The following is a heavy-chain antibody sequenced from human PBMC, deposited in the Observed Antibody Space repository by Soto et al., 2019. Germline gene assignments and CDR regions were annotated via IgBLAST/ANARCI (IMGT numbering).Heavy chain of an antibody. J-gene: IGHJ4*02. CDR1: GFTFSSYW. CDR3: ARVIGSEITMVRGVPYYFDY. D-gene: IGHD3-10*01. Sequence: GGSLRLSCAASGFTFSSYWMHWVRQAPGKGLVGVSRINSDGSSTSYADSVKGRFTISRDNAKNTLYLQMNSLRAEDTAVYYCARVIGSEITMVRGVPYYFDYWGQGTLVTISS. V-gene: IGHV3-74*01. CDR2: INSDGSST.